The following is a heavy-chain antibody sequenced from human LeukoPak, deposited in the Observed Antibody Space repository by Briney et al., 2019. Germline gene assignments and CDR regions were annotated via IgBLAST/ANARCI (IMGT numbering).Heavy chain of an antibody. J-gene: IGHJ4*02. CDR3: ARDPIRYSSSWDY. V-gene: IGHV4-34*01. CDR2: INHSGST. Sequence: SETLSLTCAVYGGSFSGYYWSWIRQPPGKGLEWIGEINHSGSTNYSPSLKSRVTISVDTSKNQFSLKLSSVTAADTAVYYCARDPIRYSSSWDYWGQGTLVTVSS. D-gene: IGHD6-13*01. CDR1: GGSFSGYY.